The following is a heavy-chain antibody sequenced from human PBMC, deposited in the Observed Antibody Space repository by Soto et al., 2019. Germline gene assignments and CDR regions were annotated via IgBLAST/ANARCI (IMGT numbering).Heavy chain of an antibody. V-gene: IGHV1-69*01. Sequence: QVQLVQSGAEVQKPGSSVKVSCKASGGTFSSYAISWVRQAPGQGLEWMGGIIPSFGTANYARKFQGRVTLTADESTSTAYQELSSLRSEDTAVYYCARGPELNYYGSGSYGYYGMDVWGQGTTVTVSS. CDR2: IIPSFGTA. J-gene: IGHJ6*02. CDR1: GGTFSSYA. CDR3: ARGPELNYYGSGSYGYYGMDV. D-gene: IGHD3-10*01.